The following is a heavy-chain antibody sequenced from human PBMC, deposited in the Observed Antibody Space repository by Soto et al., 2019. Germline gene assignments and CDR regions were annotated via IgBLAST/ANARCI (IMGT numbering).Heavy chain of an antibody. CDR1: GGSISSYY. J-gene: IGHJ4*02. D-gene: IGHD6-6*01. V-gene: IGHV4-59*01. CDR2: IYYSGST. CDR3: ARVLASRPRLGLFDY. Sequence: QVQLQESGPGLVKPSETLSLTCTVSGGSISSYYWSWIRQPPGKGLEWIGYIYYSGSTNYNPSLKSRVTISVDTSNNQFSLKLSSVTAADTVVYYCARVLASRPRLGLFDYWGQGSLVTVSS.